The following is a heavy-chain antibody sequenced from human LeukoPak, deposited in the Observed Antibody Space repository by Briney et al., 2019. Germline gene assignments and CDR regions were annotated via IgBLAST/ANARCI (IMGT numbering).Heavy chain of an antibody. D-gene: IGHD4-17*01. V-gene: IGHV4-4*02. CDR1: GGPISSSNW. Sequence: SGTLSLTCAVSGGPISSSNWWCWVRQPPGKGLEWIGEIYHSGSTNYNPSLKSRVTISVDKSKNQFYLNLSSVTAADTAVYYCARGQHRLYGDSVLNFDYWGRGTLVTVSS. CDR3: ARGQHRLYGDSVLNFDY. J-gene: IGHJ4*02. CDR2: IYHSGST.